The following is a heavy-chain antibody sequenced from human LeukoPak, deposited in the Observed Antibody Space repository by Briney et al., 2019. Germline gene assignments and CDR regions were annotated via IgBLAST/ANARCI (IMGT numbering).Heavy chain of an antibody. CDR1: GGSISSSSYY. V-gene: IGHV4-39*07. CDR3: ARWVGATLSGQTYYFDY. Sequence: PSETLSLTCTVSGGSISSSSYYWGWIRQPPGKGLEWIGSIYYSGSTNYIPYLKSRVTISVDTSKNQFSMKLSSVTAADTAVYYCARWVGATLSGQTYYFDYWGQGTLVTVSS. J-gene: IGHJ4*02. D-gene: IGHD1-26*01. CDR2: IYYSGST.